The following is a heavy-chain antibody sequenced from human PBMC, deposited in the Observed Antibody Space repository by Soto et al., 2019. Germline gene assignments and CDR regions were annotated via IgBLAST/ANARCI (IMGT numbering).Heavy chain of an antibody. CDR1: GGSVNYFY. J-gene: IGHJ4*02. CDR3: ARGHSQAYYDFWSGYYHFDY. D-gene: IGHD3-3*01. V-gene: IGHV4-59*02. Sequence: PSETLSLTCTVSGGSVNYFYWYWIRQPPGKGMEWIGHIYYSGSTNYNPSLKSRVTISVDTSQNQFSLKLSSVTAADTAVYFCARGHSQAYYDFWSGYYHFDYWGQGTLVTVSS. CDR2: IYYSGST.